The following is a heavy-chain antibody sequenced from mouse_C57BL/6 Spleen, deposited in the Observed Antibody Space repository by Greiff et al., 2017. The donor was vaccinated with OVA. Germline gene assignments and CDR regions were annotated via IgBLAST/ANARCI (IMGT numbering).Heavy chain of an antibody. J-gene: IGHJ1*03. D-gene: IGHD1-1*01. CDR3: ATITTVVEGYIDV. CDR1: GYTFTSYW. V-gene: IGHV1-55*01. CDR2: IYPGSGST. Sequence: QVQLQQPGAELVKPGASVKMSCKASGYTFTSYWITWVKQRPGQGLEWIGDIYPGSGSTNYNEKFKSKATLTVDTSSSTAYMQLSSLTSEDSAVYYCATITTVVEGYIDVWGTGTTVTVS.